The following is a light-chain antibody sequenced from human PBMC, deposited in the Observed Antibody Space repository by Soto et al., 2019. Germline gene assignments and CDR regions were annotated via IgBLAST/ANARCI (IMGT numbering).Light chain of an antibody. V-gene: IGLV2-8*01. CDR3: SSYAGNNYWV. CDR1: SSDVGRYNF. CDR2: QVN. J-gene: IGLJ3*02. Sequence: QSALTQPPSASGSTGQSVTVSCTGTSSDVGRYNFVSWYQQHPGRAPKLMISQVNKRPSGVPDRFSGSKSGNTASLTVSGLQAEDEADYYCSSYAGNNYWVFGGGTKVTVL.